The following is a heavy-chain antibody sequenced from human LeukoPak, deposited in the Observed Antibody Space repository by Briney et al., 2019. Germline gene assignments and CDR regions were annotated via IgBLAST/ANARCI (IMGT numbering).Heavy chain of an antibody. D-gene: IGHD1-26*01. CDR1: GGTFSSYA. V-gene: IGHV1-69*13. CDR3: ARVALGVGAIYFDY. J-gene: IGHJ4*02. CDR2: IIPIFGTA. Sequence: SVKVSCKASGGTFSSYAISWVRQAPGQGLEWMGGIIPIFGTANYAQKFQGRVTITADESTSTAYMELRSLRSDDTAVYYCARVALGVGAIYFDYWGQGTLVTVSS.